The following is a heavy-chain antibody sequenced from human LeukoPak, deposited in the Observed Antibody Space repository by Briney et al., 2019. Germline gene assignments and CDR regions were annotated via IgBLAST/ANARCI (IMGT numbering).Heavy chain of an antibody. V-gene: IGHV4-59*01. CDR2: IYYSGRS. CDR1: GGSISSNY. CDR3: ARNARYNWFDP. J-gene: IGHJ5*02. Sequence: PSGTLSLTCTVSGGSISSNYWSWIRQPPGKGLEGFGYIYYSGRSNYNPSLKSRVTISVDTSKNQFSLKVSSVTAADTAVYYCARNARYNWFDPWGQGTLVTVSS.